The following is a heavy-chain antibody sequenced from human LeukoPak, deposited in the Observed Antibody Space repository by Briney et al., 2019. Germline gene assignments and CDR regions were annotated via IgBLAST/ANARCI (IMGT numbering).Heavy chain of an antibody. CDR1: GYTFTSYD. J-gene: IGHJ4*02. CDR2: MNPNSGNT. CDR3: ARTRIAARYFDY. D-gene: IGHD6-6*01. V-gene: IGHV1-8*01. Sequence: ASVKVSCKASGYTFTSYDMNWVRQATGQGLEWMGWMNPNSGNTGYAQKFQGRVTMTRNTSISTAYMELSSLRSEDTAVYYCARTRIAARYFDYWGQGTLVTVSS.